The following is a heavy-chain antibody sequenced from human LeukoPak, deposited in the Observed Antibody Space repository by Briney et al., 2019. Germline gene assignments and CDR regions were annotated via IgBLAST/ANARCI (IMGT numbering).Heavy chain of an antibody. D-gene: IGHD4-11*01. CDR1: GFTFSSYS. CDR3: ARDPLYDYTINWFDP. V-gene: IGHV3-48*01. Sequence: PGGSLRLSCAASGFTFSSYSMNWVRQAPGKGLEWVSYISSSSSTIYYADSVKGRFTISRDNAKNSLYLQMNSLRAEDTAVYHCARDPLYDYTINWFDPWGQGTLVTVSS. CDR2: ISSSSSTI. J-gene: IGHJ5*02.